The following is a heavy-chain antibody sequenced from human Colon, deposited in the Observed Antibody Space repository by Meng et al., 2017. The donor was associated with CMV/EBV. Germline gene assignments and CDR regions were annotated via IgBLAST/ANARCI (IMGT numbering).Heavy chain of an antibody. D-gene: IGHD1-20*01. V-gene: IGHV1-2*02. J-gene: IGHJ3*02. CDR2: INPNSGGT. Sequence: SVNVSCKASGYTFTGYYMHWVRQAPGQGLEWMGWINPNSGGTNYAQKFQGRVTMTRDTSISTAYMELSRLRSDDTAVYYCARIIKYNWKEGYAFDIWGQGTMVTVSS. CDR1: GYTFTGYY. CDR3: ARIIKYNWKEGYAFDI.